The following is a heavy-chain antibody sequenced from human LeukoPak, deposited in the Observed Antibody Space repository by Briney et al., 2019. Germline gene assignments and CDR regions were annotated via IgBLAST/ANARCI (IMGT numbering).Heavy chain of an antibody. CDR3: ARDGMEWLLFTNWFDP. Sequence: GGCLRLSCAASGFTFSSYAMHWVRQAPGKGLEWVAVISFDGSNKYYADSVKGRFTISRDNSKNTLYLQMNSLRAEDTAVYYCARDGMEWLLFTNWFDPWGQGTLVTVSS. J-gene: IGHJ5*02. CDR1: GFTFSSYA. V-gene: IGHV3-30-3*01. CDR2: ISFDGSNK. D-gene: IGHD3-3*01.